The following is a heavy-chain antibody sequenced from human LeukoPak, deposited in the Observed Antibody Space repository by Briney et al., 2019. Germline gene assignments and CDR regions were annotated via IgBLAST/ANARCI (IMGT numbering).Heavy chain of an antibody. J-gene: IGHJ6*02. CDR3: GRSMDF. CDR1: GFIFSNYW. Sequence: PGGSLRLSCAASGFIFSNYWMHWVRQAPGKGLEWVATIKQDGSEKYYVDSAKGRFTISRDNAKNSLYLQMNSLRAEDTAVYYCGRSMDFWGQGTTVTVSS. CDR2: IKQDGSEK. V-gene: IGHV3-7*01.